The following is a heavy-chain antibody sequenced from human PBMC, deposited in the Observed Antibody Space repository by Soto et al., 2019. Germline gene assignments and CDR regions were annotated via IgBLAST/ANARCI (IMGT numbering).Heavy chain of an antibody. CDR3: ARDRGTLWAFDI. Sequence: EVQLVESGGGLVQPGGSLRLSCAASGFTVSSNYMSWVRQAPGKGLEWVSIIYSGDSTYYADSVKGRFTISRDNSKNTRYLQMNSLRAEDTAVYYCARDRGTLWAFDIWGQGTMVTVSS. J-gene: IGHJ3*02. D-gene: IGHD5-18*01. V-gene: IGHV3-66*01. CDR2: IYSGDST. CDR1: GFTVSSNY.